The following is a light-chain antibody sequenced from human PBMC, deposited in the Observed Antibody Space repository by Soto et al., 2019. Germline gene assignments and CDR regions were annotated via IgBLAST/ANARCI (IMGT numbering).Light chain of an antibody. V-gene: IGKV1-39*01. CDR1: QSISSY. CDR3: QQSYSTPPIT. J-gene: IGKJ5*01. Sequence: DIQMTQSPSSLSASVGDRVTITCRASQSISSYLNCYQQKPGKAPKLLIYAASSLQSVVPSRFSGSGSGTDFTLTISSLQPEDFATYYCQQSYSTPPITFGQGTRLEIK. CDR2: AAS.